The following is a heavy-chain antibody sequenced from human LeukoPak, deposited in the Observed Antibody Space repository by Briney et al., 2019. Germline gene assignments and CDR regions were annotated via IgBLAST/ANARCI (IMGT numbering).Heavy chain of an antibody. CDR3: AKDQDGVAATSGFDY. D-gene: IGHD2-15*01. Sequence: GRSLRLSCAASGFTFDDYAMHWVRQAPGKGLEWVSGISWNSGSIGYADSVKGRFTISRDNAKNSLYLQMNSLRAEDTALYYCAKDQDGVAATSGFDYWGRGTLVTVSS. J-gene: IGHJ4*02. CDR1: GFTFDDYA. CDR2: ISWNSGSI. V-gene: IGHV3-9*01.